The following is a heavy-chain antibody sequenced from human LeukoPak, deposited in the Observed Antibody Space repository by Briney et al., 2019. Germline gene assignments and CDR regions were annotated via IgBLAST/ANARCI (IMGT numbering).Heavy chain of an antibody. D-gene: IGHD3-10*01. V-gene: IGHV3-11*03. Sequence: GGSLRLSCAASGFTFSDYYMSWIRQAPGKGLEWVSSISTTSSYIYYADSVKGRFTISRDNAKNSLYLQMNSLRAEDTAVYYCAKTYYSSRAHYYYYYYMDVWGKGTTVTISS. J-gene: IGHJ6*03. CDR3: AKTYYSSRAHYYYYYYMDV. CDR2: ISTTSSYI. CDR1: GFTFSDYY.